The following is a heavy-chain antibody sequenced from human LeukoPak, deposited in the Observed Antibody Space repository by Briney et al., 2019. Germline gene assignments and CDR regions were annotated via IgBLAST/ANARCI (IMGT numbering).Heavy chain of an antibody. D-gene: IGHD2-21*02. V-gene: IGHV4-34*01. CDR3: ARVENGYSYGYGDCGGDCYIPQETVYGMDV. Sequence: KPSETLSLTCAVYGGSFSGYYWSWVRQPPGKGLEWIGEINHSGSTNYNPSLKSRVTISVDTSKNQFSLKLSSVTAADTAVYYCARVENGYSYGYGDCGGDCYIPQETVYGMDVWGQGTTVTVSS. CDR2: INHSGST. CDR1: GGSFSGYY. J-gene: IGHJ6*02.